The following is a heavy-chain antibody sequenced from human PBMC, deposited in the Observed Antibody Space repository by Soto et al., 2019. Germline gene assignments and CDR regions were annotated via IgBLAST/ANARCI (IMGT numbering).Heavy chain of an antibody. D-gene: IGHD3-3*01. CDR3: AREIRYDFWSGPTRIGMDV. J-gene: IGHJ6*02. CDR2: IIPIFGTA. CDR1: GGTFSSYA. V-gene: IGHV1-69*13. Sequence: SVKVSCKASGGTFSSYAIGWVRQAPGQGLEWMGGIIPIFGTANYAQRFQGRVTITADESTSTAYMELSSLRSEDTAVYYCAREIRYDFWSGPTRIGMDVWGQGTTVTVSS.